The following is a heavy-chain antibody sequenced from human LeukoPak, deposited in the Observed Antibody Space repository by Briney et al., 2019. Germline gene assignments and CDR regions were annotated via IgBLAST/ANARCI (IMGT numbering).Heavy chain of an antibody. CDR1: GYIFISYW. V-gene: IGHV5-51*01. CDR3: ARSRVAGRRDFDY. D-gene: IGHD6-19*01. Sequence: GESLQISCKASGYIFISYWIGWVRQMPGKGLEWMGIIYPGDSNTRYSPSFQGQVTLSADKSISTAYLHWTSLKASDTAMYYCARSRVAGRRDFDYWGQGTLVTVSS. J-gene: IGHJ4*02. CDR2: IYPGDSNT.